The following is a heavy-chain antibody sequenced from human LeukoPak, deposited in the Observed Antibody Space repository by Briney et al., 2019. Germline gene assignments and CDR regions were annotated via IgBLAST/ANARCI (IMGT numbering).Heavy chain of an antibody. CDR1: GGSISSYY. D-gene: IGHD3-22*01. J-gene: IGHJ4*02. CDR2: IYTSGST. CDR3: ARSLLTGYDSSGYSYYFDY. V-gene: IGHV4-4*07. Sequence: SETLSLTCTVSGGSISSYYWSWIRQPAGKGLEWIGRIYTSGSTNYTPSLKSRVTMSVDTSKNQFSLKLSAVTAADTAVYYCARSLLTGYDSSGYSYYFDYWGQGTLVTVSS.